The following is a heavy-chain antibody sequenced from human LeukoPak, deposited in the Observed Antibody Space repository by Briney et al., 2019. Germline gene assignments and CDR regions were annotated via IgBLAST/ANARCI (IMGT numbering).Heavy chain of an antibody. V-gene: IGHV3-21*01. CDR1: GFTFSTYG. J-gene: IGHJ5*02. D-gene: IGHD6-19*01. Sequence: GGTLRLSCAASGFTFSTYGMSWVRQAPGKGLEWVSSISSSSNYIYYADSVKGRFTISRDNAKNSLYLQMNSLRAEDTAVYYCARDPSSGWYLKGWFDPWGQGTLVTVSS. CDR3: ARDPSSGWYLKGWFDP. CDR2: ISSSSNYI.